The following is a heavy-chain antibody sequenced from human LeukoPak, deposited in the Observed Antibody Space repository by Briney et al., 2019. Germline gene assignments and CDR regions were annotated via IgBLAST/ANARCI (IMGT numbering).Heavy chain of an antibody. CDR3: APVPNLRYFAWLSTSFDY. J-gene: IGHJ4*02. CDR2: FDPEDGET. D-gene: IGHD3-9*01. Sequence: ASVKVSCKVSGYTLTELSMRWVRQAPGKGLEWMGGFDPEDGETNYAQKFQGRVTMTEDTSTDTAYMELSSLRCEDTAVYYCAPVPNLRYFAWLSTSFDYWGQGTLVTVSS. V-gene: IGHV1-24*01. CDR1: GYTLTELS.